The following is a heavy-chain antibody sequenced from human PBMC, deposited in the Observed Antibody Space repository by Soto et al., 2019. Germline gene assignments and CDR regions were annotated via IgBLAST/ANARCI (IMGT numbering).Heavy chain of an antibody. CDR1: GGSISSSSYY. CDR2: IYYSGST. CDR3: ARHWSAVAGTGWVYYYYGMDV. J-gene: IGHJ6*02. V-gene: IGHV4-39*01. Sequence: SETLSLTCTVSGGSISSSSYYWGWIRQPPGKGLEWIGSIYYSGSTYYNPSLKSRVTISVDTSKNQFSLKLSSVTAADTAVYYCARHWSAVAGTGWVYYYYGMDVWGQGTTVTVSS. D-gene: IGHD6-19*01.